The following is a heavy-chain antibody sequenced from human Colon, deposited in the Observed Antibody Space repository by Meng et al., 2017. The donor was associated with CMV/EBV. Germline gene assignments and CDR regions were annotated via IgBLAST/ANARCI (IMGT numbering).Heavy chain of an antibody. CDR3: AREHSTFDF. J-gene: IGHJ4*02. V-gene: IGHV4-61*01. Sequence: SETPSLTCTVSGGSVRSSSHYWTWIRQPPGKELEWIGYVYYIGSTNYNPSLKSRVSISIDTSKNQFSLKLYSVTAADTAVYYCAREHSTFDFWGQGTLVTVSS. CDR1: GGSVRSSSHY. D-gene: IGHD6-13*01. CDR2: VYYIGST.